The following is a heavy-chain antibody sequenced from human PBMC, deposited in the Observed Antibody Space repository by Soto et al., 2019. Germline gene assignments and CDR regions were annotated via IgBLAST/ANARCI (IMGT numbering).Heavy chain of an antibody. CDR1: GFTFSSYA. J-gene: IGHJ4*02. CDR2: ISYDGINK. Sequence: QVQLVESGGGVVQPGRSLRLSCAASGFTFSSYAMHWVRQAPGKGLEWVAVISYDGINKYYADSVKGRFTISRDNSKNTLYLQMNSLRAEDTAVYYCARDVTVASSYFDYWGQGTLVTVSS. D-gene: IGHD5-12*01. CDR3: ARDVTVASSYFDY. V-gene: IGHV3-30-3*01.